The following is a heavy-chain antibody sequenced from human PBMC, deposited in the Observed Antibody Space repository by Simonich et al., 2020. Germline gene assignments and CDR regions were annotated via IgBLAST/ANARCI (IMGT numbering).Heavy chain of an antibody. J-gene: IGHJ4*02. D-gene: IGHD2-2*01. CDR2: INPNRGGT. Sequence: QVQLVQSGAEVKKPGASVKVSCKASGYTFTGYYMHWVRQAPGQGLEWIGWINPNRGGTNYAQKFQGRVTMTRDTSISTAYMELSRLRSDDTAVYYCARVPDRVLNAGVTFDYWGQGTLVTVSS. CDR3: ARVPDRVLNAGVTFDY. CDR1: GYTFTGYY. V-gene: IGHV1-2*02.